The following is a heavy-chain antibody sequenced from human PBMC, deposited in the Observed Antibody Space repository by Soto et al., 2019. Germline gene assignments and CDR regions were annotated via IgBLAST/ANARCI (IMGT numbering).Heavy chain of an antibody. V-gene: IGHV4-31*03. J-gene: IGHJ6*02. CDR3: TRATFDV. CDR1: GGSIRSGGYY. Sequence: KTSETLSLTCTVSGGSIRSGGYYWSWVRQSPRRGLEWIGNIYYSGSTYYNPSLKSRLTISVDTSKNQFSLNLSSVTAADTAVYYCTRATFDVWGQGTTVTVSS. CDR2: IYYSGST.